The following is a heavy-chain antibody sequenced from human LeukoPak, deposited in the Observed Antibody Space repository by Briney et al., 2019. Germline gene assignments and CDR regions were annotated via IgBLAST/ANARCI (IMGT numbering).Heavy chain of an antibody. V-gene: IGHV4-34*01. CDR1: GGSFSGYY. J-gene: IGHJ6*03. CDR2: INHSGFT. CDR3: ARGVVVVPAAYNYYYYMDV. D-gene: IGHD2-2*01. Sequence: SETLSLTCAVSGGSFSGYYWSWIRQPPGKGLEWIGDINHSGFTNYNPSLNSRVTMSIDTSKDQFSLKLSSVTAADTAVHYCARGVVVVPAAYNYYYYMDVWGKGTTVTVSS.